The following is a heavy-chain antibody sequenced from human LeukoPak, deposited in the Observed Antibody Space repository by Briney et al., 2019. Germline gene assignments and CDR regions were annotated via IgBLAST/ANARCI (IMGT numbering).Heavy chain of an antibody. CDR3: AKDPVGVGATGVFDY. Sequence: PGGSLRLSCAASGFTVSSNYMSWVRQAPGKGLEWVSSISSSSSYIYYADSVKGRFTISRDNAKNSLYLQMNSLRAEDTAVYYCAKDPVGVGATGVFDYWGQGTLVTVSS. CDR2: ISSSSSYI. CDR1: GFTVSSNY. V-gene: IGHV3-21*01. D-gene: IGHD1-26*01. J-gene: IGHJ4*02.